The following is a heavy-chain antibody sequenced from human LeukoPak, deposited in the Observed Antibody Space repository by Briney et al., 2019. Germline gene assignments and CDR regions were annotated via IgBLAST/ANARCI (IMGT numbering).Heavy chain of an antibody. CDR1: XXTXXXXD. D-gene: IGHD4-17*01. Sequence: XASXXTXXXXDINWGRQATGEGGERRGWMNTKSGNTGYEQKFQGRVTITRNSSISTDYMEMRRLRSEDTAVYYCARGDGTGYYYYYYMDVWGKGTTVTVSS. V-gene: IGHV1-8*01. J-gene: IGHJ6*03. CDR2: MNTKSGNT. CDR3: ARGDGTGYYYYYYMDV.